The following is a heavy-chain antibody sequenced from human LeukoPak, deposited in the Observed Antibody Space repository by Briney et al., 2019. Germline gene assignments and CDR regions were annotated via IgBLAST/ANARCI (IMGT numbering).Heavy chain of an antibody. Sequence: GGSLRLSCAASGVTFSSYCMSWVRQAPGKGLEWVANIKQDGSEKYYVDSVKGRFTISRDNAKNSLYLQMNSLRAEDTAVYYCARETQVYYFDYWGQGTLVTVSS. V-gene: IGHV3-7*03. J-gene: IGHJ4*02. CDR2: IKQDGSEK. CDR3: ARETQVYYFDY. CDR1: GVTFSSYC.